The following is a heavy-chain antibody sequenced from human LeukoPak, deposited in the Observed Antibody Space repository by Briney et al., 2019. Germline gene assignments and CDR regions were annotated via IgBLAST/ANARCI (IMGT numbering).Heavy chain of an antibody. D-gene: IGHD2-15*01. J-gene: IGHJ4*02. CDR2: ITISGSST. CDR1: GFTFSDYY. V-gene: IGHV3-11*01. CDR3: ARGSVVAANCDF. Sequence: GGSLRLSCAASGFTFSDYYMSWIRQAPGKGLEWVSSITISGSSTYNADSVKGRFTISRDNAKNSLYLQMNSLRAEDTAVYYCARGSVVAANCDFWGQGTLVTVSS.